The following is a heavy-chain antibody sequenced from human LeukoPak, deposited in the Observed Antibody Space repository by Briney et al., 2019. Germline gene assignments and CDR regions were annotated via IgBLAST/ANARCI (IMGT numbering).Heavy chain of an antibody. V-gene: IGHV1-69*13. Sequence: SVKVSCKASGYTFTSYDINWVRQAPGQGLEWMGGIIPIFGTANYAQKFQGRVTITADESTSTAYMELSSLRSEDTAVYYCARDMNSNPFLPFYPWGQGTLVTVSS. CDR2: IIPIFGTA. D-gene: IGHD3-3*02. CDR3: ARDMNSNPFLPFYP. J-gene: IGHJ5*02. CDR1: GYTFTSYD.